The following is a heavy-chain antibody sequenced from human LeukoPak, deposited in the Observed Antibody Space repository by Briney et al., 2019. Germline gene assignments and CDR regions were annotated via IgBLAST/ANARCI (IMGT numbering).Heavy chain of an antibody. CDR3: ARGRPELTNWFDP. J-gene: IGHJ5*02. CDR1: GYTFTSYD. Sequence: ASVKVSCKASGYTFTSYDINWVRQATGQGLEWMGRMNPNSGNTGYAQKFQGRVTMTRNTSISTAYMELSSLRSEDTAVYYCARGRPELTNWFDPWGQGTLVTVSS. D-gene: IGHD1-26*01. CDR2: MNPNSGNT. V-gene: IGHV1-8*01.